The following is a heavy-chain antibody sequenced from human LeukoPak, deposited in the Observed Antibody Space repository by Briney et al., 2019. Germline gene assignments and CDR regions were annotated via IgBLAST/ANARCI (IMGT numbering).Heavy chain of an antibody. J-gene: IGHJ4*02. CDR1: GGTFSSYA. CDR3: ARVCYYRYCGSDFHLDY. D-gene: IGHD2-21*02. Sequence: ASVKVSCKASGGTFSSYAISWVRQAPGQGLEWMGGIIPIFGTANYAQKFQGRVTITTDESTSTAYMELSSLRSEDTAVYYCARVCYYRYCGSDFHLDYWGQGTLVTVSS. CDR2: IIPIFGTA. V-gene: IGHV1-69*05.